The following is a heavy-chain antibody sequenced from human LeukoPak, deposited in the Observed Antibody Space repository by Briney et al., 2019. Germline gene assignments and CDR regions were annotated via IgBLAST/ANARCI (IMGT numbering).Heavy chain of an antibody. CDR2: IVVGSGNT. V-gene: IGHV1-58*02. CDR1: GFTGTISA. D-gene: IGHD3-22*01. J-gene: IGHJ4*02. CDR3: AADRYDSSGYYHFDY. Sequence: GTSVKVSFTGSGFTGTISAMQWVRRSRGQRLGWIGWIVVGSGNTNYAQQFQERVTITRDMSTSTAYMELSSLRSEDTAVYYCAADRYDSSGYYHFDYWGQGTLVTVSS.